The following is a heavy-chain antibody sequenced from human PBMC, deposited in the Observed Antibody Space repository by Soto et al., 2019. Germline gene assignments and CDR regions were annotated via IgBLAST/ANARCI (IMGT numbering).Heavy chain of an antibody. CDR3: ARGRGHSWYNWFDP. D-gene: IGHD6-13*01. V-gene: IGHV1-69*01. CDR2: IVPLFGTT. Sequence: QAQLVQSGAELKKPGSSVKVSCKASGGNFSSYAISWLRQAPGQGLEWMGGIVPLFGTTNYAQKFKGRLMITAHESPTADYMELSSLRFEDTAVYYCARGRGHSWYNWFDPWGQGSPFTVSS. CDR1: GGNFSSYA. J-gene: IGHJ5*02.